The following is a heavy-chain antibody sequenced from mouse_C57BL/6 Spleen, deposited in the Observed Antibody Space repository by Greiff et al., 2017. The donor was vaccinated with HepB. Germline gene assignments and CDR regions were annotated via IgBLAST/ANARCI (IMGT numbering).Heavy chain of an antibody. CDR1: GYTFIDYN. Sequence: EVQLQQSGPELVKPGASVKIPCKASGYTFIDYNMDWVKQSHGKSLEWIGDINPNNGGTIYNQKFKGKATLTVDKSSSTAYMELRSLTSEDTAVYYCARRYYYGSSLWYFDVWGTGTTVTVSS. CDR3: ARRYYYGSSLWYFDV. CDR2: INPNNGGT. D-gene: IGHD1-1*01. J-gene: IGHJ1*03. V-gene: IGHV1-18*01.